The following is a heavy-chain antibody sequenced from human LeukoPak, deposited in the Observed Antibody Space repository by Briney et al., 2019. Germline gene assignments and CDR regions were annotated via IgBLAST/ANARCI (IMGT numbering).Heavy chain of an antibody. D-gene: IGHD3-10*01. CDR3: AVSYGSGSYSVGYYFDY. Sequence: HPGGSLRLSCAASGFTFSSYAMSWVRQAPGKGLEWVSAISGSGGSTYYADSVKGRFTISRDNSKNTLYLQMNSLRAEDTAVYYCAVSYGSGSYSVGYYFDYWGQGTLVAVSS. V-gene: IGHV3-23*01. CDR1: GFTFSSYA. CDR2: ISGSGGST. J-gene: IGHJ4*02.